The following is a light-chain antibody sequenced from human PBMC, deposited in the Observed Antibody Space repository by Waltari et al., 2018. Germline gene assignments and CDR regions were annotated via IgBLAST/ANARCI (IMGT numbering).Light chain of an antibody. CDR2: GTS. V-gene: IGKV3-20*01. CDR3: QHYVSLPVT. CDR1: QSVGRS. J-gene: IGKJ1*01. Sequence: EILLTQSPGTLSLSQGERATLSCRASQSVGRSLAWYQQKPGQPPRLLIYGTSNRATGTPDRFSGGGSGTDFSLTISRLEPEDVAVYYCQHYVSLPVTFGQGTKVEIK.